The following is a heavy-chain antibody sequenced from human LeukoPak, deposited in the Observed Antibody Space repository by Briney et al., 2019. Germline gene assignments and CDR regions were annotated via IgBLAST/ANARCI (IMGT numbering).Heavy chain of an antibody. J-gene: IGHJ4*02. CDR1: GGSFSGYY. CDR2: INHSGST. D-gene: IGHD3-10*01. Sequence: SDTLSLTCTVYGGSFSGYYWSWIRQPPGKGLEWIGEINHSGSTNYNPSLKSRVTISVDTSKNQFSLKLSSVTAADTAVYYCARDPTLLWFGELFGTYYFDYWGQGTLVTVSS. V-gene: IGHV4-34*01. CDR3: ARDPTLLWFGELFGTYYFDY.